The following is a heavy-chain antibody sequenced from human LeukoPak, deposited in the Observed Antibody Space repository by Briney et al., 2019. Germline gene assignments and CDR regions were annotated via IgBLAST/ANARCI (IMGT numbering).Heavy chain of an antibody. V-gene: IGHV1-2*02. J-gene: IGHJ3*02. CDR2: INPNSGGT. CDR1: GYTFTGYY. CDR3: ARGGDFWSGEGAFDI. D-gene: IGHD3-3*01. Sequence: ASVKVSCKASGYTFTGYYMHWVRQAPGQGLEWMGWINPNSGGTNYAQKFQGRVTMTRDTSISTAYMELSRLRSDDTAVYYCARGGDFWSGEGAFDIWGQGTKVTVSS.